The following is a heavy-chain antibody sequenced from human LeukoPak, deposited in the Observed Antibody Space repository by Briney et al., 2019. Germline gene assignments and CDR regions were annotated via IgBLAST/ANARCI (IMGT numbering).Heavy chain of an antibody. J-gene: IGHJ4*02. CDR1: GFPFSRYS. CDR3: AREITSSSSFDS. Sequence: PGGSLRLSCGASGFPFSRYSMNWVRQAPGRGLEGVSSITSSSGYIHYADSVKGRFTISRDNAKNSLYLQMNSLRAEDTAVYYCAREITSSSSFDSWGQGTLVTVSS. CDR2: ITSSSGYI. V-gene: IGHV3-21*01. D-gene: IGHD6-6*01.